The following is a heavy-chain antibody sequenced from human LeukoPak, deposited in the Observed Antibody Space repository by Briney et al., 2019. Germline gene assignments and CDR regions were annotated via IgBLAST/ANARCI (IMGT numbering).Heavy chain of an antibody. Sequence: PSGRSLRLSCAASGFTFGDYAMHWVRQAPGKGLEWVSGISWNSGSIGYADSVKGRFTISRDNAKNSLYLQMNSLRAEDTALYYCAKDIQYSSSSIDYWGQGTLVTVSS. J-gene: IGHJ4*02. V-gene: IGHV3-9*01. CDR2: ISWNSGSI. CDR1: GFTFGDYA. D-gene: IGHD6-13*01. CDR3: AKDIQYSSSSIDY.